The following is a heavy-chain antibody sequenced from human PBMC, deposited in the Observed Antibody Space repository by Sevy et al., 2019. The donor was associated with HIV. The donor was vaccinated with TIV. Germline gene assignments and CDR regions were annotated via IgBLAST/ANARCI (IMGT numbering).Heavy chain of an antibody. D-gene: IGHD3-22*01. J-gene: IGHJ4*02. CDR2: ITSSGSTI. Sequence: GGSLRLSCAASGFTFSNFKMNWVRQAPGKGLEWVSYITSSGSTIYYADSVQGRFTISRDNAKNSLFLQMNSLRVEDTAVYYCARATYYYDSSGPYYFDYWGQGTLVTVSS. V-gene: IGHV3-48*03. CDR1: GFTFSNFK. CDR3: ARATYYYDSSGPYYFDY.